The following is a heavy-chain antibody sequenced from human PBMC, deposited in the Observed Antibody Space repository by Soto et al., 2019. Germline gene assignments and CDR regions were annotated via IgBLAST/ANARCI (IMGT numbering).Heavy chain of an antibody. CDR3: ARGQGVNAVRATNCIEV. CDR2: IIPIFGTA. V-gene: IGHV1-69*01. Sequence: QVQLVQSGAEVKKPGSSVKVSCKASGGTFSSYAISWVRQAPGQGRECMGGIIPIFGTANYAQKFQGRVTVTADESTSTAYMELSSRRSEETGVYYCARGQGVNAVRATNCIEVWGQGTTVSVSS. CDR1: GGTFSSYA. J-gene: IGHJ6*02. D-gene: IGHD3-10*01.